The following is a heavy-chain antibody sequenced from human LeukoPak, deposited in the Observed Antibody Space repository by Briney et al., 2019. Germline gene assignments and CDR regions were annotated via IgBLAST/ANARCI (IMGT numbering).Heavy chain of an antibody. V-gene: IGHV1-2*02. Sequence: ASVKVSCKASGGTFSSYAISWVRQAPGQGLEWMGGIIPNSGGTNYAQKFQGRVTMTRDTSIGTAYMELNRLRSDDTAVYYCARGSYDSSDFEYFHHWGQGTLVTVSS. CDR3: ARGSYDSSDFEYFHH. CDR2: IIPNSGGT. D-gene: IGHD3-22*01. CDR1: GGTFSSYA. J-gene: IGHJ1*01.